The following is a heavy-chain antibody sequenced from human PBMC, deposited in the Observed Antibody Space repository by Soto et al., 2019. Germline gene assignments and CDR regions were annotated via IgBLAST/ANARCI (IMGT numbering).Heavy chain of an antibody. CDR2: IYYSGST. V-gene: IGHV4-59*08. CDR3: ARRTVTFDY. D-gene: IGHD4-4*01. Sequence: QVQLQESGPGLVKPSETLSLTCTVSGGSISSYYWSWLRQPPGKGLEWIGYIYYSGSTNYNPSLKSRVTISVDTSKNQFSLKLSSVTAADTAVYYCARRTVTFDYWGQGTLVTVSS. CDR1: GGSISSYY. J-gene: IGHJ4*02.